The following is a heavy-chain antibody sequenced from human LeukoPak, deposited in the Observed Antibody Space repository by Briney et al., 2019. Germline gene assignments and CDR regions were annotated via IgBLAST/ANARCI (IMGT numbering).Heavy chain of an antibody. V-gene: IGHV3-23*01. D-gene: IGHD2-8*01. J-gene: IGHJ6*02. CDR2: ISASGGST. CDR1: EFTFSSYA. CDR3: AKYVCAKGPPYGLDV. Sequence: QSGGSLRLSCAASEFTFSSYAMQWVRQAPGKGLEWVSGISASGGSTYYADSVKGRFTISRDNSKNTLYLQMNSLRAEDTAIYYCAKYVCAKGPPYGLDVWGQGTTVTVSS.